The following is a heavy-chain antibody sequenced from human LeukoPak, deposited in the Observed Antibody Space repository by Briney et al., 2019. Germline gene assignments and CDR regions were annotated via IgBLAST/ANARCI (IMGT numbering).Heavy chain of an antibody. J-gene: IGHJ4*02. V-gene: IGHV3-23*01. CDR1: GFTFSSYA. CDR2: INGRGDNT. D-gene: IGHD2-2*01. Sequence: PGGSLRLSCAASGFTFSSYAMNWVRQAPGKGLEWVSAINGRGDNTYYADSVKGRFTVSRDNSQDTIYLQMNSLRVEDTAVYYCVRDVVPGPPGDYWGQGTLVTVSS. CDR3: VRDVVPGPPGDY.